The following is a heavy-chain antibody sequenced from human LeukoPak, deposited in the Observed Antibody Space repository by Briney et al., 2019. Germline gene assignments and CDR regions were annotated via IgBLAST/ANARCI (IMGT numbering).Heavy chain of an antibody. CDR3: ARVKGYGSGSPRAFDI. CDR2: INWNGGST. D-gene: IGHD3-10*01. J-gene: IGHJ3*02. CDR1: GFTFDDYG. V-gene: IGHV3-20*01. Sequence: GGSLRLSCAASGFTFDDYGMSWVRHAPGKGLEWVSGINWNGGSTGYADSVKGRFTISRDNAKNSLYLQMNSLRAEDTALYHCARVKGYGSGSPRAFDIWGQGTMVTVSS.